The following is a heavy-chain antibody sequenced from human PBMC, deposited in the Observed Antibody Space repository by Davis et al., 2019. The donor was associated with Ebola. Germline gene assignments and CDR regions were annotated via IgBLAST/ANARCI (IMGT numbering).Heavy chain of an antibody. CDR2: IYYSGST. V-gene: IGHV4-61*01. CDR3: AREGTYNWNPYGMDV. Sequence: SETLSLTCTVSGGSVSSGSYYWSWIRQPPGKGLEWIGYIYYSGSTNYNPSLKSRVTISVDTSKNQFSLKLSSVTAADTAVYYCAREGTYNWNPYGMDVWGQGTTVTVSS. D-gene: IGHD1-20*01. CDR1: GGSVSSGSYY. J-gene: IGHJ6*02.